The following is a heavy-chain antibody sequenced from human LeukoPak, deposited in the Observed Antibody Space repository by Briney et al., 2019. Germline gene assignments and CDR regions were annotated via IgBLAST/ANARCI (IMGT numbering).Heavy chain of an antibody. D-gene: IGHD5-24*01. CDR3: ARVGEQEMATMEFGY. CDR2: INWNGGST. Sequence: GGSLRLSCAASGFTFDDYGMSWVRQAPGKGLEWVSGINWNGGSTGYADSVKGRFTISRDNAKNSLYLQMNSLRAEDTALYYCARVGEQEMATMEFGYWGQGTLVTVSS. CDR1: GFTFDDYG. J-gene: IGHJ4*02. V-gene: IGHV3-20*04.